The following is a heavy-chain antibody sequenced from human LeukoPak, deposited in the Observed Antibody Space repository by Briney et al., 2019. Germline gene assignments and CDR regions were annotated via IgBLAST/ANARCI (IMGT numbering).Heavy chain of an antibody. Sequence: PSETLSLTCSVSGAAISSINDYWGWVRQARGKGLEWIGSITYDGSPHYNPSLMSRAPILVDTSTNQFSLKLTSVSAPDGAILFCTRLFATASADTRGYFDFWGQGTVVTVSS. CDR2: ITYDGSP. J-gene: IGHJ4*02. V-gene: IGHV4-39*07. CDR1: GAAISSINDY. D-gene: IGHD2-2*01. CDR3: TRLFATASADTRGYFDF.